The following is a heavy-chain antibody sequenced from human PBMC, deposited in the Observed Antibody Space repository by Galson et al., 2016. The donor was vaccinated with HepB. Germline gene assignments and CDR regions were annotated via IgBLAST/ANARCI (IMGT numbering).Heavy chain of an antibody. CDR2: IDWADVK. CDR1: GFSLSTSEVC. J-gene: IGHJ5*02. V-gene: IGHV2-70*01. D-gene: IGHD3-3*01. Sequence: PALVKPTQTLTLTCTFSGFSLSTSEVCVSWIRHPPGRALEWLALIDWADVKYYSASLRTRLTISNDSSKNQVVLTMFNMDPVDTATYYCARIRCGGYYFSYFDPWGQGTLVTVSS. CDR3: ARIRCGGYYFSYFDP.